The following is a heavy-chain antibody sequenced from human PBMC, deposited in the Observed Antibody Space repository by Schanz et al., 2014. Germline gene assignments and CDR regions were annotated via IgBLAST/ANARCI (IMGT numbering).Heavy chain of an antibody. CDR2: IGNGGVTI. V-gene: IGHV3-48*01. D-gene: IGHD3-3*01. Sequence: EVQLVESGGGLVQPGGSLRLSCTASTFTFSSDWMSWVRQAPGKGLEWVSYIGNGGVTIYYADSVKGRFTMSRDNAKNSVFLQMNSLRAEDTAVYYCVRDSFFAFDYWGQGTLVTVSS. J-gene: IGHJ4*02. CDR1: TFTFSSDW. CDR3: VRDSFFAFDY.